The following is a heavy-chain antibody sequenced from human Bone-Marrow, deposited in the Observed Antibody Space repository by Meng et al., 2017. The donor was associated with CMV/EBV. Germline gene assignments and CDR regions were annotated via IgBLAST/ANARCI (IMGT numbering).Heavy chain of an antibody. CDR3: ARVGGIAAAGTFDY. CDR2: IYHSGST. D-gene: IGHD6-13*01. J-gene: IGHJ4*02. CDR1: GYSISSGYY. Sequence: GSLRLSCTVSGYSISSGYYWGWIRQPPGKGLEWFGSIYHSGSTYYNPSLKSRVTISVDTSKNQFSLQLSSVTAADTAVYYCARVGGIAAAGTFDYWGQGTLVTVSS. V-gene: IGHV4-38-2*02.